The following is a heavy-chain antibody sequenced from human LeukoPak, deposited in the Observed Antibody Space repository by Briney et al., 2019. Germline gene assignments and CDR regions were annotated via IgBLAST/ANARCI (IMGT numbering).Heavy chain of an antibody. CDR1: GGSISSYY. CDR2: IYYSGST. D-gene: IGHD5-12*01. CDR3: ARGLRYTYGYYYYYMDV. Sequence: SETLSLTCTVSGGSISSYYWSWIRQPPGKGLEWIGYIYYSGSTNYNPSLKSRVTISVDTSKNQFSLKLSSVTAADTAVYYCARGLRYTYGYYYYYMDVWGKGTTVTVS. J-gene: IGHJ6*03. V-gene: IGHV4-59*01.